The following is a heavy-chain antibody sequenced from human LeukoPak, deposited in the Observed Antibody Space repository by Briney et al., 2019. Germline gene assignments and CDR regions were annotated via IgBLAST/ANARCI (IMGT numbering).Heavy chain of an antibody. CDR2: ISGSGGST. V-gene: IGHV3-23*01. D-gene: IGHD3-22*01. CDR3: AKDYFPHRDTMIVVVITPDY. J-gene: IGHJ4*02. Sequence: PGGSLRLSCAASGFTFSSYAMSWVRQAPGKGLEWVSAISGSGGSTYYADSVKGRFTISRDNSKNTLYLQMNSLRAEDTAVYYCAKDYFPHRDTMIVVVITPDYWGQGTLVTVSS. CDR1: GFTFSSYA.